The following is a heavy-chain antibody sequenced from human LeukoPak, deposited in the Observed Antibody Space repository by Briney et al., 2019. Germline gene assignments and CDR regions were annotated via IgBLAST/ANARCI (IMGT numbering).Heavy chain of an antibody. Sequence: GGSLRLSCAASGFTFSTYNMNWVRQAPGKGLEWVSSISSSSNYIYYADSVKGRFTISRDNAKNTLYLQMNSLRAEDTAVYYCVGDQADTQFDSGEMIPLAHWGQGTLVIVSS. D-gene: IGHD5-24*01. V-gene: IGHV3-21*01. CDR2: ISSSSNYI. CDR3: VGDQADTQFDSGEMIPLAH. J-gene: IGHJ4*02. CDR1: GFTFSTYN.